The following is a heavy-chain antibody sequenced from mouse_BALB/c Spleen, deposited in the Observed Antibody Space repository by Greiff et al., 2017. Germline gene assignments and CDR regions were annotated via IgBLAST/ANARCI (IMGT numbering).Heavy chain of an antibody. Sequence: ESGPGLVKPSQSLSLTCTVTGYSITSDYAWNWIRQFPGNKLEWMGYISYSGSTSYNPSLKSRISITRDTSKNQFFLQLNSVTTEDTATYYCARGALITTAWFAYWGQGTLVTVSA. CDR2: ISYSGST. J-gene: IGHJ3*01. D-gene: IGHD1-2*01. CDR1: GYSITSDYA. CDR3: ARGALITTAWFAY. V-gene: IGHV3-2*02.